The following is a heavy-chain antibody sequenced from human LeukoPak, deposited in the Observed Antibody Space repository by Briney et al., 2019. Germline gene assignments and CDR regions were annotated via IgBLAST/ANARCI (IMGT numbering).Heavy chain of an antibody. D-gene: IGHD6-19*01. J-gene: IGHJ4*02. Sequence: TPSETLSLTCLVSGGSIRTFYWSWIRQSPGKGLEWIGYVYHSGSTNYNPSLRSRVTISLDTSENQFSLRLSSVTAADTAMYYCARSIPTFGSAVAGYHFFDYWGQGILVTVSS. CDR2: VYHSGST. CDR3: ARSIPTFGSAVAGYHFFDY. CDR1: GGSIRTFY. V-gene: IGHV4-59*08.